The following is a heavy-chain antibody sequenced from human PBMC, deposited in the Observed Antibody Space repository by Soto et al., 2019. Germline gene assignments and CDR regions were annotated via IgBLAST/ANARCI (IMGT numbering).Heavy chain of an antibody. CDR2: ISGTGGGT. CDR1: GFTFWTYA. Sequence: PGGSLRLSCAASGFTFWTYAMSWVRQAPGKGLEWVPVISGTGGGTSYADSVKGRFTISRDNSKNTLYLQMNSLGVEDTAVYYFARHPPPGYYYDSSGYYGYFQHWGQGTPVTVSS. V-gene: IGHV3-23*01. D-gene: IGHD3-22*01. J-gene: IGHJ1*01. CDR3: ARHPPPGYYYDSSGYYGYFQH.